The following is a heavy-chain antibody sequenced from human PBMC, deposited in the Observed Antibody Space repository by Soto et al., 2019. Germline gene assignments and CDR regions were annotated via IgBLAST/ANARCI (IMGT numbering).Heavy chain of an antibody. CDR3: ARGASGDYFFGTFDI. V-gene: IGHV4-34*01. J-gene: IGHJ3*02. CDR1: GGSFSGYY. D-gene: IGHD7-27*01. CDR2: INHSGST. Sequence: SETLSLTCAVYGGSFSGYYWSWIRQPPGKGLEWIGEINHSGSTNYNPSLKSRVTISVDTSKNQFSLKLSSVTAADTAVYYCARGASGDYFFGTFDIWGQGTMVT.